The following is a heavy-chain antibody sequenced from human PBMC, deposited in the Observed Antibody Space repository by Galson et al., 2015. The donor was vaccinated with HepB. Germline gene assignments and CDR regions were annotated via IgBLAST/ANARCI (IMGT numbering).Heavy chain of an antibody. D-gene: IGHD3-3*01. CDR2: IYYSGST. Sequence: SETLSLTCTVSGGSISSYYWSWIRQPPGKGLEWIGYIYYSGSTNYNPSLKSRVTISVDTSKNQFSLKLSSVTAADTAVYYCARWGIYDFWSGYYSSYYYGMDVWGQGTTVTVSS. J-gene: IGHJ6*02. CDR3: ARWGIYDFWSGYYSSYYYGMDV. CDR1: GGSISSYY. V-gene: IGHV4-59*01.